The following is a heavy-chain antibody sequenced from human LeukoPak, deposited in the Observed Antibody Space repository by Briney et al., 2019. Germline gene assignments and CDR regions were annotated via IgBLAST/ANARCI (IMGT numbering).Heavy chain of an antibody. V-gene: IGHV3-23*01. CDR1: GFSVSSNY. J-gene: IGHJ4*02. CDR3: AKDEGSGWPYYFDY. Sequence: PGGSLRLSCVASGFSVSSNYMTRVRQAPGKGLEWVSAISGSGGSTYYADSVKGRFTISRDNSKNTLYLQMNSLGAEDTAVYYCAKDEGSGWPYYFDYWGQGTLVTVSS. D-gene: IGHD6-19*01. CDR2: ISGSGGST.